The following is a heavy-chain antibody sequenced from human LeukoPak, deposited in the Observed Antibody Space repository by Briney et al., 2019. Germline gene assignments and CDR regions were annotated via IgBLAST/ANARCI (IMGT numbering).Heavy chain of an antibody. J-gene: IGHJ4*02. Sequence: PGGSLRLSCAASGFTFSSYGMHWVRQAPGKGLEWVAVIWYDGSNKYYADAVKGRFTISRDNSKNMLYLQMNSLRAEDTAVYYCARDIVSYYIDYWGQGTLVTVSS. V-gene: IGHV3-33*01. CDR3: ARDIVSYYIDY. CDR2: IWYDGSNK. CDR1: GFTFSSYG. D-gene: IGHD2-2*02.